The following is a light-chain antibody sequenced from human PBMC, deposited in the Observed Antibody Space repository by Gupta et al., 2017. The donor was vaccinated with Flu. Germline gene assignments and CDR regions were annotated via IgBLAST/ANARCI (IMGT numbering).Light chain of an antibody. Sequence: RVTVSCAGSSSNIGSNAVSWYKQRTGTTPKFFVSNNNQRTSGVTDRFSGSKSGTSASLAINGLQSEDEAVYYCAAKDDILNGPIFGGGTKLTVL. J-gene: IGLJ2*01. CDR1: SSNIGSNA. CDR2: NNN. V-gene: IGLV1-44*01. CDR3: AAKDDILNGPI.